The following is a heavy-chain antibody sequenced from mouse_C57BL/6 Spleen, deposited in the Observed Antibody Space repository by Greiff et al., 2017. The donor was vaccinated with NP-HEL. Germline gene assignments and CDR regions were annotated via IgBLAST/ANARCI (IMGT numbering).Heavy chain of an antibody. D-gene: IGHD1-1*01. CDR1: GFTFSDYG. CDR2: ISSGSSTI. V-gene: IGHV5-17*01. CDR3: ARGGHYYGSSLGY. J-gene: IGHJ2*01. Sequence: EVQVVESGGGLVKPGGSLKLSCAASGFTFSDYGMHWVRQAPEKGLEWVAYISSGSSTIYYADTVKGRFTISRDNAKNTLFLQMTSLRSEDTAMYYCARGGHYYGSSLGYWGQGTTLTVSS.